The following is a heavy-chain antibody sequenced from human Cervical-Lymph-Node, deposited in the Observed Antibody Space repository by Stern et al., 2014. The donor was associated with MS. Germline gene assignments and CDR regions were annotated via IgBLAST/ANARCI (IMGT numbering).Heavy chain of an antibody. V-gene: IGHV1-8*01. Sequence: MQLVESGAEVTKPGASVKVSCKASGYTFTNYDINWVRQATGQGLEWMGWMSTNNGNANYAQRFQGRLTMTRDISISTAYMELSSLTSDDTAVYYCASASEVTTTVYWGQGTLVTVSS. J-gene: IGHJ4*02. CDR3: ASASEVTTTVY. D-gene: IGHD4-17*01. CDR2: MSTNNGNA. CDR1: GYTFTNYD.